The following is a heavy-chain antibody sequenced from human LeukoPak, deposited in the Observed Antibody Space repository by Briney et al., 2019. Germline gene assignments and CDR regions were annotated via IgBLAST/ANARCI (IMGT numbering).Heavy chain of an antibody. CDR2: ISYDGNNK. Sequence: GGSLRLSCAASGFTFSYYGMQWVRQAPGKGLEGVAVISYDGNNKYYADSVKGRFTISRDNSKNTLYLQMNSLRAEDTAVYYCARDQTAAGRFDYWGQGTLVTVSS. J-gene: IGHJ4*02. V-gene: IGHV3-30*19. D-gene: IGHD6-13*01. CDR1: GFTFSYYG. CDR3: ARDQTAAGRFDY.